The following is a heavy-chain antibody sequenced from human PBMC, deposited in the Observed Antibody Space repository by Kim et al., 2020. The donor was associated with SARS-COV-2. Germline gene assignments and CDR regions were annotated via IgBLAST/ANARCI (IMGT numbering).Heavy chain of an antibody. CDR3: ARAEMTTVTSDFDY. D-gene: IGHD4-17*01. V-gene: IGHV1-46*01. Sequence: AQKFKGRVTMTRDTSTSTVYMELSSLRSEDTAVYYCARAEMTTVTSDFDYWGQGTLVTVSS. J-gene: IGHJ4*02.